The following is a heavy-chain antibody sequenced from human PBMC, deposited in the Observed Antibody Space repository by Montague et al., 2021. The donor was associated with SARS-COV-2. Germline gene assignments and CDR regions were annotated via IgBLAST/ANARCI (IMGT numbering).Heavy chain of an antibody. CDR2: IYWGDEK. CDR1: GFSITTSTMG. V-gene: IGHV2-5*02. J-gene: IGHJ4*02. D-gene: IGHD3-10*01. Sequence: PALAKPTQTLTLTCTFSGFSITTSTMGVGWIRQPPGKALEWLALIYWGDEKRFSPSLKSRPTITKDTFKDQVVLRMTNMDPVDTATYYCVHYASGSYYFHYGGQGTLVTVSS. CDR3: VHYASGSYYFHY.